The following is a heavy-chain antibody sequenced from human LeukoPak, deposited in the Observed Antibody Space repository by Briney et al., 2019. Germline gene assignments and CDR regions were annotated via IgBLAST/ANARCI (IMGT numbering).Heavy chain of an antibody. Sequence: SETLSLTCTVSGYSISSGYYWGWIRQPPGKGLEWIGSIYHSGTTYYNPSLKSQVTISVDTSRNQFSLQLTSVTAADTAVYYCARSPYGFGELFYYYYMDVWGKGTTVTVSS. V-gene: IGHV4-38-2*02. CDR1: GYSISSGYY. CDR3: ARSPYGFGELFYYYYMDV. CDR2: IYHSGTT. J-gene: IGHJ6*03. D-gene: IGHD3-10*01.